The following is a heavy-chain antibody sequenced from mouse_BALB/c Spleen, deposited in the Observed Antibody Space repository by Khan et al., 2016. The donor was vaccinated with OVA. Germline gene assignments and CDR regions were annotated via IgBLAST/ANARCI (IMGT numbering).Heavy chain of an antibody. CDR2: IAPGSGST. CDR3: ASENYYGRTCDAMDY. Sequence: DLVKSGASVKLSCKASGYTFTSYWINWITQRPGPGLEWIGRIAPGSGSTSYNEMFKGKATLTVDTSSSPAYIQLSSLTSEDSAVYFYASENYYGRTCDAMDYWGQGTSVTGSS. CDR1: GYTFTSYW. V-gene: IGHV1S41*01. J-gene: IGHJ4*01. D-gene: IGHD1-1*01.